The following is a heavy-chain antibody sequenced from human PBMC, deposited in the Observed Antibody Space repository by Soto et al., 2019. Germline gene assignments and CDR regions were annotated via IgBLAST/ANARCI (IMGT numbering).Heavy chain of an antibody. CDR2: IYYSGST. J-gene: IGHJ6*03. CDR3: AVNVEGYCSGGSCGFRYYYYYMDV. V-gene: IGHV4-39*01. Sequence: SETLSLTCTVSGGSISSSSYYWGRIRQPPRKGLEWIGSIYYSGSTYYNPSLKSRVTISVDTSKNQFSLKLSSVTAADTAVYYCAVNVEGYCSGGSCGFRYYYYYMDVWGKGTTVTASS. CDR1: GGSISSSSYY. D-gene: IGHD2-15*01.